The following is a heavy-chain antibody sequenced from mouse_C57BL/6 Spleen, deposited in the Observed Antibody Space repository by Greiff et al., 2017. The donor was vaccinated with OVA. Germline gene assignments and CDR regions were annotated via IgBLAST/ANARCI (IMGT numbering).Heavy chain of an antibody. Sequence: QVQLQQPGAELVKPGASVKMSCKASGYTFTSYWITWVKQRPGQGLEWIGDIYPGSGSTNYNEKFKSKGTLTVDTSSSTAYMQLSSLTSEDSAVYYGARKIGITTVFDYWGQGTTLTVSA. D-gene: IGHD1-1*01. CDR2: IYPGSGST. J-gene: IGHJ2*01. V-gene: IGHV1-55*01. CDR3: ARKIGITTVFDY. CDR1: GYTFTSYW.